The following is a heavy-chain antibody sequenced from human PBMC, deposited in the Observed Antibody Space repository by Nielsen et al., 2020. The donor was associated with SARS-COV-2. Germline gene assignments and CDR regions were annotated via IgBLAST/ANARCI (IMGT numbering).Heavy chain of an antibody. Sequence: SLKISCAASGFTFSSYEMNWVRQAPGKGLEWVSYISSSGSTIYYADSVKGRFTISRDNAKNSLYLQMNSLRAEDTAVYYCARDQHIVVVTAIPGAFDIWGQGTMVTVSS. CDR2: ISSSGSTI. D-gene: IGHD2-21*02. CDR1: GFTFSSYE. J-gene: IGHJ3*02. CDR3: ARDQHIVVVTAIPGAFDI. V-gene: IGHV3-48*03.